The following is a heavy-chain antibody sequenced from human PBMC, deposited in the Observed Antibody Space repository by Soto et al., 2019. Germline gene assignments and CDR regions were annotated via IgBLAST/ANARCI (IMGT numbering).Heavy chain of an antibody. CDR1: GFTFSSYA. Sequence: GGSLRLSCAASGFTFSSYAMSWVRQAPGKGLEWVSAISGSGGSTYYADSVKGRFTISRDNSKNTLYLQMNSLRAEDTAVYYCAKDQNDSGYDLIRVWFDPWGQGTLVTVSS. V-gene: IGHV3-23*01. CDR2: ISGSGGST. D-gene: IGHD5-12*01. CDR3: AKDQNDSGYDLIRVWFDP. J-gene: IGHJ5*02.